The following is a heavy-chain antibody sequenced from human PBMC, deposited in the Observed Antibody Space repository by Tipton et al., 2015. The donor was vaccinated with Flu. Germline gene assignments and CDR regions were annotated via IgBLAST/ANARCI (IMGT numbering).Heavy chain of an antibody. D-gene: IGHD6-19*01. CDR2: IYYSGRT. CDR3: AREKDSSGSEFFQQ. J-gene: IGHJ1*01. CDR1: GGSISSGSYY. V-gene: IGHV4-39*07. Sequence: TLSLTCTVSGGSISSGSYYWGWSRQPPGKGLEWIGCIYYSGRTYYNPSLKSRVTISVDMSKNQFSLKLSSVTAADTAVYYCAREKDSSGSEFFQQWGRGTLVIVSS.